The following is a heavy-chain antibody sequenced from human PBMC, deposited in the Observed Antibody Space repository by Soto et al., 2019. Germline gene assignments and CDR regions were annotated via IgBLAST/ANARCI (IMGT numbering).Heavy chain of an antibody. J-gene: IGHJ5*02. CDR3: AKVAGLLWFGESSNWFDP. D-gene: IGHD3-10*01. CDR1: GFTFSSYA. V-gene: IGHV3-23*01. Sequence: EVQLLESGGGLVQPGGSLRLSCAASGFTFSSYAMSWVRQAPGKGLEWVSAISGSGGSTYYADSVKGRFTISRDNSKNTLYLQMNSLRAEDTAVYYCAKVAGLLWFGESSNWFDPWGQGTLVTVSS. CDR2: ISGSGGST.